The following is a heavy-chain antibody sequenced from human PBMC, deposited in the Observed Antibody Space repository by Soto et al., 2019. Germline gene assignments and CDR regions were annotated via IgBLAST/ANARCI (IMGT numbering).Heavy chain of an antibody. CDR3: ARSGARWLRGGFDY. CDR1: GGTFSSYT. Sequence: ASVKVSCKASGGTFSSYTISWVRQAPGQGLEWMGWISAYNGNTNYAQKLQGRVTMTTDTSTSTAYMELRSLRSDDTAVYYCARSGARWLRGGFDYGGKGTLVTVSS. V-gene: IGHV1-18*01. J-gene: IGHJ4*02. D-gene: IGHD5-12*01. CDR2: ISAYNGNT.